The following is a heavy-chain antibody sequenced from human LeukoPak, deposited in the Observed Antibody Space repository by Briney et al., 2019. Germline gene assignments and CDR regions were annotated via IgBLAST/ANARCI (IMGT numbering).Heavy chain of an antibody. CDR3: ARRRYSGSYGYYYYYMDV. D-gene: IGHD1-26*01. Sequence: SETLSLTCTVSGGSISSSSCYWGWIRQPPGKGLEWIGSIYYSGSTYYNPSLKSRVTISVDTSKNQFSLKLSSVTAADTAVYYCARRRYSGSYGYYYYYMDVWGKGTTVTVSS. CDR1: GGSISSSSCY. CDR2: IYYSGST. J-gene: IGHJ6*03. V-gene: IGHV4-39*01.